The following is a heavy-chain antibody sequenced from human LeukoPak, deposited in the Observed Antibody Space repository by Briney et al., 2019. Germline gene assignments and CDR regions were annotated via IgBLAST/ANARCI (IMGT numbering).Heavy chain of an antibody. CDR1: GGSISSYY. J-gene: IGHJ4*02. Sequence: PSETLSLTXTVSGGSISSYYWSWIRQTPGKGLEWIGDIYYSGSTNYNPSLRSRVTISVDTSKNQFSLKLSSVTAADTAVYYCASYTYYYDSSGYPAWGQGTLVTVSS. D-gene: IGHD3-22*01. CDR3: ASYTYYYDSSGYPA. V-gene: IGHV4-59*01. CDR2: IYYSGST.